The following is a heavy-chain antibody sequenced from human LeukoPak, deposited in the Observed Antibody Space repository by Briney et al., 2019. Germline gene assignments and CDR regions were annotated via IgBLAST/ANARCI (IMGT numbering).Heavy chain of an antibody. Sequence: SETLSLTCPVYGGSFRGYYWSWIRQPPVQGLEWIWVINHRGSTNYNPSLKSRVAISVDTSKNQFSLKLSTVTAADTAVYYCASRRLAYYYESSGYNPFYYYYGMDVWGQGTTVTVSS. J-gene: IGHJ6*02. CDR1: GGSFRGYY. CDR2: INHRGST. D-gene: IGHD3-22*01. CDR3: ASRRLAYYYESSGYNPFYYYYGMDV. V-gene: IGHV4-34*01.